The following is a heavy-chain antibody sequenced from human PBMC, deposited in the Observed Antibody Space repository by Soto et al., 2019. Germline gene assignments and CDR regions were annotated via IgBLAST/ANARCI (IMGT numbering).Heavy chain of an antibody. Sequence: PGESLQISCKGSGYSFTSYLISWVRQMPVKGLEWMGRIDPSDSYTNYSPSFQGHVTISADKSISTAYLQWSSLKASDTAMYYCARRERGSGWYYSRPSYFDYFGQGTLVPVSS. D-gene: IGHD6-19*01. CDR3: ARRERGSGWYYSRPSYFDY. CDR1: GYSFTSYL. J-gene: IGHJ4*02. CDR2: IDPSDSYT. V-gene: IGHV5-10-1*01.